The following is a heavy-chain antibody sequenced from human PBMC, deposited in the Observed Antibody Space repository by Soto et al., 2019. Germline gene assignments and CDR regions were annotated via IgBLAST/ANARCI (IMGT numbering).Heavy chain of an antibody. CDR2: IYSGGIT. Sequence: EVQLVETGGGLIQPGGSLRLSCAASGFTVSSNYMSWVRQAPGKGLEWVSVIYSGGITYYADSVKGRFTISGDNSKNTLYLQMNSLRAADTAVYYCARDRGVSPPNYYYYGMDVWGQGTTVTVSS. CDR3: ARDRGVSPPNYYYYGMDV. J-gene: IGHJ6*02. V-gene: IGHV3-53*02. CDR1: GFTVSSNY. D-gene: IGHD3-10*01.